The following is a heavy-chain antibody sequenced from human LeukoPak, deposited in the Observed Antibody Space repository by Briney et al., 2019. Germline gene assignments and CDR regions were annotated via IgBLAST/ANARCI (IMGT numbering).Heavy chain of an antibody. J-gene: IGHJ5*02. Sequence: ASVKVSCKASGYTFTSYDINWVRQATGQGLEWMGWMNPNSGNTGYAQKFQGRVTMTRNTSISTAYMELSSLRSEDTAVYYCARGLGYSSSWYDWFDPWGQGTLVTVS. D-gene: IGHD6-13*01. CDR1: GYTFTSYD. V-gene: IGHV1-8*01. CDR3: ARGLGYSSSWYDWFDP. CDR2: MNPNSGNT.